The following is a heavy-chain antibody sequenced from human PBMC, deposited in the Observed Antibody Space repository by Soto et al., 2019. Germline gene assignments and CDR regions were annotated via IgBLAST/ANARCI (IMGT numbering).Heavy chain of an antibody. CDR2: IYYSGST. V-gene: IGHV4-39*01. CDR1: GGSISSSSYY. D-gene: IGHD6-19*01. J-gene: IGHJ4*02. Sequence: SETLSLTCTVSGGSISSSSYYWGWIRQPPGKGLEWIGSIYYSGSTYYNPSLKSRVTISVDTSKNQFSLKLSSVTAADTAVYYCARGRRSAVAGTKGSYYFDYWGQGTLVTVSS. CDR3: ARGRRSAVAGTKGSYYFDY.